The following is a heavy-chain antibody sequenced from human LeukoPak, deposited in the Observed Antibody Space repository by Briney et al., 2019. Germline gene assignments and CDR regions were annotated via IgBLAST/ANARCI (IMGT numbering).Heavy chain of an antibody. V-gene: IGHV3-21*01. CDR1: NFTFSRYS. J-gene: IGHJ6*02. CDR2: ITSTGSYI. CDR3: ARGDSSSWYPRDYYYGMDV. D-gene: IGHD6-13*01. Sequence: GGSLRLSCAASNFTFSRYSMSWLRRAPGKEPEWVSSITSTGSYIYYADSVKGRFTISRDNAKNSLYLQMNSLRVEDTAVYYCARGDSSSWYPRDYYYGMDVWGQGTAVTVSS.